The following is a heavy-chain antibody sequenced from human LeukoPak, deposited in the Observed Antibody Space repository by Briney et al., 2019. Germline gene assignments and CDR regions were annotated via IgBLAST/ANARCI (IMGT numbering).Heavy chain of an antibody. V-gene: IGHV3-23*01. CDR1: GFTFSNYA. D-gene: IGHD3-10*01. CDR2: ISGSSGST. CDR3: AKDRAYYASGSIIDY. Sequence: GGSLRLSCAASGFTFSNYAITWVRQAPGKGLEWISGISGSSGSTYYADSVKGRFTISRDNSKNTLYLQMNSLRAEGTAVYYCAKDRAYYASGSIIDYWGQGTLVTVSS. J-gene: IGHJ4*02.